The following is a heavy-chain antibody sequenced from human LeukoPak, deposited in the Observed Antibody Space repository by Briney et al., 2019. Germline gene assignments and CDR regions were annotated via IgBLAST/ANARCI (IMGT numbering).Heavy chain of an antibody. CDR3: ARQTVTMWTNWFDP. J-gene: IGHJ5*02. CDR1: GFTFRSSI. D-gene: IGHD4-11*01. V-gene: IGHV3-30*04. CDR2: ISYDGSNK. Sequence: GGSLRLSCAASGFTFRSSIIHWVRQAPGKGLEWVAVISYDGSNKYYADSVKGRFTISRDNSKNTLYLQMNSLRAEDTAVYYCARQTVTMWTNWFDPWGQGTLVTVSS.